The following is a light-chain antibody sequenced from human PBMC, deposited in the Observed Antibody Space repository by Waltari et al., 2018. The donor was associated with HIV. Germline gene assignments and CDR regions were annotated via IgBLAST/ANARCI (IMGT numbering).Light chain of an antibody. CDR1: STNIGAGYE. CDR2: CNS. CDR3: QSYDSSLSGYV. Sequence: QSVLTQPPSVSGAPGQRVTISCTGSSTNIGAGYEVHWYQQLPGTAPKLLIYCNSNRPSGVPHRFSGSKSGSSASLAITGLQAEDEADYYCQSYDSSLSGYVFGTGTKVTVL. V-gene: IGLV1-40*01. J-gene: IGLJ1*01.